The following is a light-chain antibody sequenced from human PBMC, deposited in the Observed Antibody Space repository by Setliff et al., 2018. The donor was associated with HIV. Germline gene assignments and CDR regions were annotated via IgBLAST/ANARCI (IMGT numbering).Light chain of an antibody. J-gene: IGLJ1*01. Sequence: VLTQPPSVSGAPGQRVTISCTGSNSNIGAGYDVHWYQQLPGTAPKLLMYGNGNRPSGVPDRFSDSKSGTSVSLAITGLQAEDEADYYCQSYDNRLSEEVFGTGTKV. CDR2: GNG. CDR1: NSNIGAGYD. CDR3: QSYDNRLSEEV. V-gene: IGLV1-40*01.